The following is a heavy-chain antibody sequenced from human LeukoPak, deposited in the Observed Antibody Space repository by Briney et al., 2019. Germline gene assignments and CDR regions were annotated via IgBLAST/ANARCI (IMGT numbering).Heavy chain of an antibody. CDR3: ARENDLPNNYDFWSGPVPGAFDI. CDR2: IYYSGST. J-gene: IGHJ3*02. CDR1: GGSISSYY. D-gene: IGHD3-3*01. Sequence: SETLSLTCTVSGGSISSYYWSWIRQPPGKGLEWIGYIYYSGSTNYNPSLKSRVTISVDTSKNQFSLKLSSVTAADTAVYYCARENDLPNNYDFWSGPVPGAFDIWGQGTMVTVSS. V-gene: IGHV4-59*01.